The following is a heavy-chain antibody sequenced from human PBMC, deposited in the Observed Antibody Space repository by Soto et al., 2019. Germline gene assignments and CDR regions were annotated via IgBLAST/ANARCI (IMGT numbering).Heavy chain of an antibody. D-gene: IGHD6-13*01. Sequence: QVQLQESGPGLVKPSQTLSLTCTVSGGSISSGGYYLSWIRQHPGKGLEWIGYIYYSGSTYYNPSLKSRVTISVDTSKNQFSLKLSSVTAADTAVYYCARDRIAAAGTFGFDYWGQGTLVTVSS. CDR2: IYYSGST. J-gene: IGHJ4*02. CDR1: GGSISSGGYY. V-gene: IGHV4-31*03. CDR3: ARDRIAAAGTFGFDY.